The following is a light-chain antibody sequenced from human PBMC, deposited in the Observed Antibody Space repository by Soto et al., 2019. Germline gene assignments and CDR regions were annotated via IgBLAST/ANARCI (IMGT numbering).Light chain of an antibody. CDR1: SGSVSTSHH. Sequence: QAVVTQEPSFSVSPGGTVTLTCGLSSGSVSTSHHPSWYQQTPGQAPRTLIYTTDIRSSGVPDRFSGSILGNKAALTITGAQAEDESDYYCAAWDDSLNGVVFGGGTKVTVL. J-gene: IGLJ2*01. CDR3: AAWDDSLNGVV. V-gene: IGLV8-61*01. CDR2: TTD.